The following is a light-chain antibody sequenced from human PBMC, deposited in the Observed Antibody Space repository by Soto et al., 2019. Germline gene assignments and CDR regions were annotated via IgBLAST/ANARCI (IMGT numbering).Light chain of an antibody. J-gene: IGKJ5*01. V-gene: IGKV3-20*01. CDR2: GAS. Sequence: EIVLTQSPATLSLSPGEGVTLSCRASQTIRSTYLAWYQQKPGQAPRVLIFGASSRDTGIPDRFSGSGSGTEFTLTISRLEPEDSGVFYCQHYGSSVITFGRGTRLEIK. CDR1: QTIRSTY. CDR3: QHYGSSVIT.